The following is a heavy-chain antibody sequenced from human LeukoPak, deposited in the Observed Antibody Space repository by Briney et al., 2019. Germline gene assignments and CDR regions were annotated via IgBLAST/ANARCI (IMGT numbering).Heavy chain of an antibody. CDR3: ARESPLRPKWELLSRNWFDP. Sequence: ASVKVSCKASGYTFTGYYMHWVRQAPGQGLEWMGRINPNSGGTNYAHKFQGRVTMTRDTSISTAYMELSRLRSDDTAVYYCARESPLRPKWELLSRNWFDPWGQGTLVTVSS. V-gene: IGHV1-2*06. CDR1: GYTFTGYY. J-gene: IGHJ5*02. D-gene: IGHD1-26*01. CDR2: INPNSGGT.